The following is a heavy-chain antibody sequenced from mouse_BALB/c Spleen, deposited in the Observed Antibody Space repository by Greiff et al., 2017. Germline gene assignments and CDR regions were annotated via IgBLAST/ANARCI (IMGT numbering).Heavy chain of an antibody. J-gene: IGHJ3*01. CDR2: ISSGGGNT. Sequence: EVMLVESGGGLVKPGGSLKLSCAASGFTFSSYTMSWVRQTPEKRLEWVATISSGGGNTYYPDSVKGRFTISRDNAKNNLYLQMSSLRSEDTALYYCARSYGSSAWFAYWGQGTLVTVSA. D-gene: IGHD1-1*01. V-gene: IGHV5-9*03. CDR1: GFTFSSYT. CDR3: ARSYGSSAWFAY.